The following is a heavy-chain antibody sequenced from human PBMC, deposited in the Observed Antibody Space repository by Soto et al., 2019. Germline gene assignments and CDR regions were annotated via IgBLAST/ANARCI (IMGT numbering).Heavy chain of an antibody. CDR1: GGSISGYY. CDR2: IHHTGST. V-gene: IGHV4-59*08. D-gene: IGHD3-10*01. Sequence: SETMSLTCTVAGGSISGYYWIWIRQSPGKGLEWVGYIHHTGSTNYNPSLKSRVTISVDTSKNQFSLSLTSVTAADTAVYYCGRHQPNHLGDWFDPWGQGFVVTVSS. J-gene: IGHJ5*02. CDR3: GRHQPNHLGDWFDP.